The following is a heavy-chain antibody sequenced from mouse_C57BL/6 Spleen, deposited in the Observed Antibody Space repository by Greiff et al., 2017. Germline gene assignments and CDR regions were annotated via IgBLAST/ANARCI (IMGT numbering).Heavy chain of an antibody. CDR1: GYTFTSYW. J-gene: IGHJ3*01. CDR3: ARSSYSNYGGFAY. D-gene: IGHD2-5*01. V-gene: IGHV1-52*01. CDR2: IDPSDSET. Sequence: VQLQQPGAELVRPGSSVKLSCKASGYTFTSYWMHWVKQRPIQGLEWIGNIDPSDSETHYNQKFKDKATLTVDKSSSTAYMQLSSLTSEDSAVYDCARSSYSNYGGFAYWGQGTLVTVSA.